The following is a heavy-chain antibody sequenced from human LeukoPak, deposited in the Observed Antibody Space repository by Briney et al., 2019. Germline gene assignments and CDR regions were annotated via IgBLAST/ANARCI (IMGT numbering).Heavy chain of an antibody. D-gene: IGHD2-2*01. CDR2: INTDSSDI. CDR1: GFTFSTYA. CDR3: ARDTFQPGLIDS. J-gene: IGHJ4*02. Sequence: GGSLRLSCAASGFTFSTYAMNWVRQAPGKGLEWVSYINTDSSDIHYADSVKGRFTISRDNARNTLYLQLSSLRAGDSGVYYCARDTFQPGLIDSWGQGTLVTVSS. V-gene: IGHV3-21*05.